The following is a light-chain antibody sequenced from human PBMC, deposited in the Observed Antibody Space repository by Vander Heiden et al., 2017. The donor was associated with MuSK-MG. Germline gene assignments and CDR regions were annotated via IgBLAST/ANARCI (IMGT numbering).Light chain of an antibody. CDR1: SSDIGSYNY. CDR3: SSDTRSDTLV. V-gene: IGLV2-14*03. J-gene: IGLJ2*01. CDR2: DVT. Sequence: QSALTQPASVSGSPGQSITISCTGTSSDIGSYNYVSWYQHNPGKAPKLMIYDVTNRPSGVSNRFSGSKSGNTASLTVSGLQAEDDADYYCSSDTRSDTLVFGGGTKLTVL.